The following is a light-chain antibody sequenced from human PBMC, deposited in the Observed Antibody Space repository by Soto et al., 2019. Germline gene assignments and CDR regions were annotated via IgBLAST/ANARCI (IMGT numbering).Light chain of an antibody. CDR3: GTWDSSLSVSYV. J-gene: IGLJ1*01. CDR2: DNN. Sequence: QSELTQPPSVSAAPGQKVTISCSGSSSNIGNNYVSWYQQLPGTAPKLLIYDNNKRPSGIPDRFSGSKSGTSATLGITGLQTGDEADYYCGTWDSSLSVSYVFGTGTKVTVL. CDR1: SSNIGNNY. V-gene: IGLV1-51*01.